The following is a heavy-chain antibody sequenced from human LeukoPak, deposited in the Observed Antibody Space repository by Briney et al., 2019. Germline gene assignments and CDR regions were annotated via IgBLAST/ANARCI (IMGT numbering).Heavy chain of an antibody. V-gene: IGHV3-7*03. CDR3: AKRMGCADFNCYAELDS. D-gene: IGHD3-16*01. CDR1: GLTVSNHW. Sequence: GGSLRLSCVASGLTVSNHWMSWVRQAPGKGLEWVANIREERGQEYYVDSVKGRFTISKNSAKNSLYLQMNTLRAEDTAIYYCAKRMGCADFNCYAELDSWGQGTLVTVSS. CDR2: IREERGQE. J-gene: IGHJ4*02.